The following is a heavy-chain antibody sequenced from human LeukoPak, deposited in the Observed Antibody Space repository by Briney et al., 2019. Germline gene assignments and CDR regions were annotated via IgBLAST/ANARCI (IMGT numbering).Heavy chain of an antibody. CDR1: GGTFSSYA. CDR2: IIPIFGTA. J-gene: IGHJ4*02. CDR3: ARDYHAMVRGVILVY. V-gene: IGHV1-69*13. Sequence: ASVKVSCKASGGTFSSYAISWVRQAPGQGLEGMGGIIPIFGTANYAQKFQGRVTITADESTSTAYMELSSLRSEDTAVYYCARDYHAMVRGVILVYWGQGTLVTVSS. D-gene: IGHD3-10*01.